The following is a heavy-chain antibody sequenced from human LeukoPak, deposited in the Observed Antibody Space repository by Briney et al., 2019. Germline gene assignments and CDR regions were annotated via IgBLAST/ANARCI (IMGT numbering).Heavy chain of an antibody. D-gene: IGHD3-10*01. CDR1: GYTFTGYY. CDR3: AGDLPMGYYYYYMDV. J-gene: IGHJ6*03. CDR2: INPNSGGT. V-gene: IGHV1-2*02. Sequence: ASVKVSCKASGYTFTGYYMHWVRQAPGQGLEWMGWINPNSGGTNYAQKFQGRVTMTRDTSISTAYMELSRLRSDDTAVYYCAGDLPMGYYYYYMDVWGKGTTVTVSS.